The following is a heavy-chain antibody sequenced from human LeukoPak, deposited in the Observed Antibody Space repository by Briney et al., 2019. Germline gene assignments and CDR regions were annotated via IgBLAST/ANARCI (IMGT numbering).Heavy chain of an antibody. CDR2: ISTSSSFL. J-gene: IGHJ3*02. Sequence: GSLRLSCAASGFTFSRYSMNWVRQAPGKGLEWVSSISTSSSFLYYADSVKGRFTISRNNANNSLYLQMNSPRAEDTAVYYCARGRVGQWLVDAFDIWGQGTMVTVSS. CDR1: GFTFSRYS. D-gene: IGHD6-19*01. CDR3: ARGRVGQWLVDAFDI. V-gene: IGHV3-21*01.